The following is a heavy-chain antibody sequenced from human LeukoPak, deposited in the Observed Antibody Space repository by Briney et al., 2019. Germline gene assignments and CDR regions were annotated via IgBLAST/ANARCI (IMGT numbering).Heavy chain of an antibody. CDR2: ISAYNGNT. J-gene: IGHJ4*02. CDR1: GYTFTSYG. D-gene: IGHD1-26*01. V-gene: IGHV1-18*01. Sequence: ASVKVSCKASGYTFTSYGISWVRRAPGQGLEWMGWISAYNGNTNYAQKLQGRVTMTTDTSTSTAYMELRSLRSDDTAVYYCARVCSGIVGATTDYWGQGTLVTVSS. CDR3: ARVCSGIVGATTDY.